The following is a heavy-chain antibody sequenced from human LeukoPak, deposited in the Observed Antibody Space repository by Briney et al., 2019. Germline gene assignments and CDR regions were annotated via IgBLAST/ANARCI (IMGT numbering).Heavy chain of an antibody. CDR3: ARVYSNSYDY. D-gene: IGHD4-11*01. J-gene: IGHJ4*02. CDR1: GGSISSSSYY. Sequence: TSETLSLTCTVSGGSISSSSYYWGWIRQPPGKGLEWIGSIYYSGSTYYNPSLKSRVTISVDTSKNQFSLKLSSVTAADTAVYYCARVYSNSYDYWGQGTLVTVSS. V-gene: IGHV4-39*01. CDR2: IYYSGST.